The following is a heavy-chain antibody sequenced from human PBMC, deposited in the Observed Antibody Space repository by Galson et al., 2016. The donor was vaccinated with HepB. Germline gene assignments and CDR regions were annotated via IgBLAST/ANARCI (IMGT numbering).Heavy chain of an antibody. CDR3: AREAHSSGWYNMDV. Sequence: SLRLSCAASGFSFSNYGMYWVRQAPGKGLEWVTVIWDDGSNKYYADSVKGRFTISRDNSKNPLFLQMNSLRAEDTAVYYCAREAHSSGWYNMDVWGKGTTVTVSS. CDR1: GFSFSNYG. V-gene: IGHV3-33*01. CDR2: IWDDGSNK. J-gene: IGHJ6*03. D-gene: IGHD6-19*01.